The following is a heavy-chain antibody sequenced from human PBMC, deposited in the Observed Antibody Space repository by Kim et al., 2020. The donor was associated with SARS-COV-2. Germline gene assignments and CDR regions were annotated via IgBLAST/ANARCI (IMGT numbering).Heavy chain of an antibody. CDR1: GFTFDDYT. V-gene: IGHV3-43*01. CDR3: AKGSAVRGVIFGWFDP. D-gene: IGHD3-10*02. CDR2: ISWDGGST. Sequence: GGSLRLSCAASGFTFDDYTMHWVRQAPGKGLEWVSLISWDGGSTYYADSVKGRFTISRDNSKNSLYLQMNSLRTEDTALYYCAKGSAVRGVIFGWFDPWGQGTLVTVSS. J-gene: IGHJ5*02.